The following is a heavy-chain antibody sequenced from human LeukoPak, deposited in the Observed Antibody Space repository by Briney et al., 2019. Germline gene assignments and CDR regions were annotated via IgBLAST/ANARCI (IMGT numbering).Heavy chain of an antibody. D-gene: IGHD3-10*01. J-gene: IGHJ4*02. V-gene: IGHV4-38-2*01. CDR1: GYSISSGYY. Sequence: SETQSLTCAVSGYSISSGYYWGWIRQPPGKGLEWIGSIYHSGSTYYNPSLKSRVTISVDTSKNQFSLKLSSVTAADTAVYYCARGRITMVRGVMGQYYFDYWGQGTLVTVSS. CDR3: ARGRITMVRGVMGQYYFDY. CDR2: IYHSGST.